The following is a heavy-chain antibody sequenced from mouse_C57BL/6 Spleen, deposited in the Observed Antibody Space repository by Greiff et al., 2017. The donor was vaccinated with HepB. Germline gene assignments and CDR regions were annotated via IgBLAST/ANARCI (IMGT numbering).Heavy chain of an antibody. CDR2: ISSGGDYI. CDR3: TRERDYYGSSFDY. CDR1: GFTFSSYA. D-gene: IGHD1-1*01. V-gene: IGHV5-9-1*02. J-gene: IGHJ2*01. Sequence: EVQLVESGEGLVKPGGSLKLSCAASGFTFSSYAMSWVRQTPEKRLEWVAFISSGGDYIYYADTVKGRFTISRDNARNTLYLQMSSLKSEDTAMYYCTRERDYYGSSFDYWGQGTTLTVSS.